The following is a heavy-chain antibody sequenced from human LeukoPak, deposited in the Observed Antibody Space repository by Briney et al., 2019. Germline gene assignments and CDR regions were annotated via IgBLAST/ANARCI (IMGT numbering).Heavy chain of an antibody. J-gene: IGHJ4*02. CDR2: ISYDGSNK. V-gene: IGHV3-30-3*01. Sequence: GGSLRLSCAASGFTFSGYAMHWVRQAPGKGLEWVAVISYDGSNKYYADSVKGRFTISRDNSKNTLYLQMNSLRAEDTAVYYCAKDRTPMVRGVSYYWGQGTLVTVSS. D-gene: IGHD3-10*01. CDR1: GFTFSGYA. CDR3: AKDRTPMVRGVSYY.